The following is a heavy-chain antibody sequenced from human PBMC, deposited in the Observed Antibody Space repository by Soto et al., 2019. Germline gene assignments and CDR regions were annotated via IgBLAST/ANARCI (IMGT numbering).Heavy chain of an antibody. CDR3: ARAPGDDILTGYWVGYMDV. D-gene: IGHD3-9*01. Sequence: ASVKVSCKASGYTFTSYWISWVRQAPGQGLEWMGWISAYNGNTNYAQKLQGRVTMTTDTSTSTAYMELRSLRSDDTAVYYCARAPGDDILTGYWVGYMDVWGKGTTVTVSS. J-gene: IGHJ6*03. CDR1: GYTFTSYW. V-gene: IGHV1-18*01. CDR2: ISAYNGNT.